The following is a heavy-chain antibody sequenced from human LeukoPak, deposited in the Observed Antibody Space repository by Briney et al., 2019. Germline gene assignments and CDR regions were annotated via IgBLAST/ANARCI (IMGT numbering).Heavy chain of an antibody. Sequence: GGSLRLSCAASRFTFSNFAMSWVRQAPGKGLEWVSAISGSGGSTYYADSVKGRFTISRDNAKNSLYLQTNSLRVEDTAFYYCVKDRYFYDSGSKANWGQGTLVTVSS. CDR1: RFTFSNFA. V-gene: IGHV3-23*01. J-gene: IGHJ4*02. D-gene: IGHD3-22*01. CDR2: ISGSGGST. CDR3: VKDRYFYDSGSKAN.